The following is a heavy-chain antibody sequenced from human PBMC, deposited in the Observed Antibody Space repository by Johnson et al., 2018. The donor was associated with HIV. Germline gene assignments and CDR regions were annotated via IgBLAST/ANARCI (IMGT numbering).Heavy chain of an antibody. V-gene: IGHV3-NL1*01. Sequence: QVQLVESGGGVVQPGRSLRLSCAASGFTFSSYAMHWVRQPPGKGLEWVSVLYSDGGTYYADSVKGRFTISRDNSKNTLYLQMNSLRADDTAVYYCAREGIWYCSGGSCYGAFDIWGQGTMVTVSS. J-gene: IGHJ3*02. CDR1: GFTFSSYA. CDR2: LYSDGGT. CDR3: AREGIWYCSGGSCYGAFDI. D-gene: IGHD2-15*01.